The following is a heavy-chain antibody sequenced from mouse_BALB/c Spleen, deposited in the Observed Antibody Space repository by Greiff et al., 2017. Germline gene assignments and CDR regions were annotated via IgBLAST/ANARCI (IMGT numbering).Heavy chain of an antibody. CDR2: INPGSGGT. CDR1: GYAFTNYL. J-gene: IGHJ4*01. V-gene: IGHV1-54*01. Sequence: QVQLQQSGAELVRPGTSVKVSCKASGYAFTNYLIEWVKQRPGQGLEWIGVINPGSGGTNYNEKFKGKATLTADKSSSTAYMQLSSLTSDDSAVYFCARGGKKISAMDYWGQGTSVTVSS. CDR3: ARGGKKISAMDY. D-gene: IGHD2-1*01.